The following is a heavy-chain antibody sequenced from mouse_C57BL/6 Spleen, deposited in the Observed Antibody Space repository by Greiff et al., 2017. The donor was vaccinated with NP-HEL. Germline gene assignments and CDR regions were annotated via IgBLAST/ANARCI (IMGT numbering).Heavy chain of an antibody. Sequence: QVQLKESGPELVKPGASVKISCKASGYAFSSSWMNWVKQRPGKGLEWIGRIYPGDGDTNYNGKFKGKATLTADKSSSTAYMQLSSLTSEDSAVYFCARPPYYYGGDYWGQGTSVTVSS. D-gene: IGHD1-1*01. V-gene: IGHV1-82*01. CDR1: GYAFSSSW. J-gene: IGHJ4*01. CDR3: ARPPYYYGGDY. CDR2: IYPGDGDT.